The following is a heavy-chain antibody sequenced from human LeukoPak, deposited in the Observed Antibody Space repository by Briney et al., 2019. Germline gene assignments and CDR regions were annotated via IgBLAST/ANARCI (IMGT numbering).Heavy chain of an antibody. V-gene: IGHV4-59*08. CDR2: IYYSGST. CDR1: GGSISSYY. Sequence: KSSETLSLTCTVSGGSISSYYWSWIRQPPGKGLEWIGYIYYSGSTNYNPSLKSRVTISVDTSKNQFSLKLSPVTAADTAVYYCARVLYYYDSSPNNWFDPWGQGTLVTVSS. CDR3: ARVLYYYDSSPNNWFDP. J-gene: IGHJ5*02. D-gene: IGHD3-22*01.